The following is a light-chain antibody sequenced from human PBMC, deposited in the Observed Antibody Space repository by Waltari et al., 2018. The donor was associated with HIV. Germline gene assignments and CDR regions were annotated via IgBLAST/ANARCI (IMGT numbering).Light chain of an antibody. J-gene: IGLJ3*02. CDR3: LLYFSGFRPNWV. CDR1: SGPVTSGSF. V-gene: IGLV7-43*01. Sequence: QTVVTQEPSLTVSPGGTVTLTCASSSGPVTSGSFANWFQQKPGQPPKTLIYASTKSHSWTPARFSGFLLDDKAFLTVSCARPEDEADYYCLLYFSGFRPNWVFGGGTKLTVL. CDR2: AST.